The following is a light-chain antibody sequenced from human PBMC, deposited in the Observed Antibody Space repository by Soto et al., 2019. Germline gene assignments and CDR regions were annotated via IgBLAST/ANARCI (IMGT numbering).Light chain of an antibody. CDR1: QSVSSNY. CDR3: QQYGNSWT. V-gene: IGKV3-20*01. CDR2: GAS. Sequence: IALTQSPGTLSLSPGERATLSCSASQSVSSNYLAWYQQKPGQAPRLLIYGASSMATGFPDRFSGSGYGTDFTLTISRLEPEDFAVYYCQQYGNSWTFGQGTKVDIK. J-gene: IGKJ1*01.